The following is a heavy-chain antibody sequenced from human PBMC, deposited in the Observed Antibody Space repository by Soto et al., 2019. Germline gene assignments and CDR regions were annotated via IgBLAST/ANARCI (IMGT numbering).Heavy chain of an antibody. V-gene: IGHV3-7*01. D-gene: IGHD1-1*01. Sequence: EEQLVESGGGLVQPGGSLRLSCAASGFSIRDYWMTWVRQAPGKGLDWVANIKQDGSEKFYVDSLKGRFTISRDNAKNSFYLLMNSLRADDTAVYYCARGKDGRRAGTYYFDMDVWGKGTTVILSS. CDR1: GFSIRDYW. CDR2: IKQDGSEK. CDR3: ARGKDGRRAGTYYFDMDV. J-gene: IGHJ6*03.